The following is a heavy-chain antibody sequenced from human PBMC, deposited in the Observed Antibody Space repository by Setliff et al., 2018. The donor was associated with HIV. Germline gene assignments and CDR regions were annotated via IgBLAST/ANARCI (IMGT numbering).Heavy chain of an antibody. D-gene: IGHD3-16*02. V-gene: IGHV1-8*01. J-gene: IGHJ6*02. CDR2: MNPKSGVS. Sequence: ASVKVSCKPSGQSFTNYDIHWLRRASGQGLEWMGWMNPKSGVSGSALKFHNRVTMTRDTSTLTLYMELSSLTSEDTAVYYCARAKAVGGVIITGGLDVWGQGTTVTVSS. CDR3: ARAKAVGGVIITGGLDV. CDR1: GQSFTNYD.